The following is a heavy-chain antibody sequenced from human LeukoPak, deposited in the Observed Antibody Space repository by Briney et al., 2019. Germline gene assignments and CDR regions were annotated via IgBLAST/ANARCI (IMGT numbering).Heavy chain of an antibody. D-gene: IGHD2-15*01. Sequence: GGSLRLSCAGSGFTFGSYSMTWVRQAPGKGLEWVSSMSSCSTYIYYADTVRGRFTISRDNAKSTLSLLMKSLRVDDTGVYYCARGRPTGASRVFVVQWGQGTLVTVSS. J-gene: IGHJ4*02. CDR3: ARGRPTGASRVFVVQ. CDR1: GFTFGSYS. V-gene: IGHV3-21*06. CDR2: MSSCSTYI.